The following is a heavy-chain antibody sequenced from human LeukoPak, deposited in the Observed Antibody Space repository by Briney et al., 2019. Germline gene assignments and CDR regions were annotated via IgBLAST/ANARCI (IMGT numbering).Heavy chain of an antibody. CDR1: GFTFTVYY. J-gene: IGHJ4*02. D-gene: IGHD4-23*01. V-gene: IGHV1-2*02. CDR3: ARDSYGRNWSLGY. Sequence: ASMKLTCKASGFTFTVYYIDWVRQAPGQGIEWMGWVNPNSGGTNYAQMFKGRVTMTRATSLSTAYMELSWLRSDDTAVYYWARDSYGRNWSLGYWGQGTLVTVSS. CDR2: VNPNSGGT.